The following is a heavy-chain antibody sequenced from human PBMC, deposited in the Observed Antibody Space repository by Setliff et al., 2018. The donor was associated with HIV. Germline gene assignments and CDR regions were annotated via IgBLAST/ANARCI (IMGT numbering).Heavy chain of an antibody. Sequence: GSLRLSCVVSGFNFSDDYMSWIRQAPGKGLEWVSYISSSGSFTNYADSVKGRFTISRDNDKNSLYLQMNSLRAEDTAVYYCARDGSYISRGYWGQGTLVTVSS. CDR3: ARDGSYISRGY. D-gene: IGHD5-18*01. CDR2: ISSSGSFT. CDR1: GFNFSDDY. V-gene: IGHV3-11*05. J-gene: IGHJ4*02.